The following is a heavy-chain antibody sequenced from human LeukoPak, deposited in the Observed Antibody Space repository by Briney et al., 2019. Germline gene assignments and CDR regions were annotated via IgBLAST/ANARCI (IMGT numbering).Heavy chain of an antibody. CDR1: GYTFTGYY. J-gene: IGHJ4*02. D-gene: IGHD5-24*01. Sequence: GASVKVSCKASGYTFTGYYMHWVRQAPGQGLEWMGWINPNSGGTNYAQKFQGRVTMTRDTSISTAYMELSRLRSDDTAMYYCARLSEMARNYYFDYWGQGTLVTVSS. CDR3: ARLSEMARNYYFDY. V-gene: IGHV1-2*02. CDR2: INPNSGGT.